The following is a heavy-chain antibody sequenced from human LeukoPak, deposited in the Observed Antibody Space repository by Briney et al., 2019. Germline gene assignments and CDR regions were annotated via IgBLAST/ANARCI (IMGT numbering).Heavy chain of an antibody. CDR1: GGSIGTYY. J-gene: IGHJ6*03. D-gene: IGHD3-16*02. V-gene: IGHV4-59*08. Sequence: SETLSPTCTVSGGSIGTYYWSWIRQSPGKGLEWIGYIYVTGTRYNPYLQSRVTISVDRSRNQFSLKMSSVTAADTAVYYCARHIGGGIEDMDVWGKGTKVIVSS. CDR2: IYVTGT. CDR3: ARHIGGGIEDMDV.